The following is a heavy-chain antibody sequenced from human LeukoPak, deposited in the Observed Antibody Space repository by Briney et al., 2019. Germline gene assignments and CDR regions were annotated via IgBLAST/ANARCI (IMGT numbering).Heavy chain of an antibody. V-gene: IGHV3-7*01. CDR1: RFTFSTYW. CDR2: IKQDGSEK. J-gene: IGHJ4*02. D-gene: IGHD1-26*01. Sequence: GGSLRLSCAASRFTFSTYWMSWVRQAPGKGLEWVANIKQDGSEKYYVDSVKGRFTISRDNAKNSLYLQMNSLRAEDTAVYYCARDLGKWEPQDYWGQGTLVTVSS. CDR3: ARDLGKWEPQDY.